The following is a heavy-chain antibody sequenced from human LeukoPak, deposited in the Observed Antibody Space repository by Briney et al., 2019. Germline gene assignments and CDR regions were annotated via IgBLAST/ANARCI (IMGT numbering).Heavy chain of an antibody. CDR3: AANSDYFSY. V-gene: IGHV3-74*01. J-gene: IGHJ4*02. Sequence: PGGSLRLSCAASGFTFSIYWMHWVRQAPGKGLLWVSHINSDGSTTSYADSAKGRFTISRDNAKNTLYLQMNSLRAEDTAVYYCAANSDYFSYWGQGTLVTVSS. CDR2: INSDGSTT. D-gene: IGHD2-21*01. CDR1: GFTFSIYW.